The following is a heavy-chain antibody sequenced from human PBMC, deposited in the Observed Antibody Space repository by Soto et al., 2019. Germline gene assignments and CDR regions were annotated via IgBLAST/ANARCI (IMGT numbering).Heavy chain of an antibody. J-gene: IGHJ4*02. D-gene: IGHD3-16*01. CDR1: GDSASSNSAG. V-gene: IGHV6-1*01. Sequence: SQTLSLTCAVSGDSASSNSAGWNWIRQSPSRGLEWLGRTYYRSKWFNDYAVSVKNRITINPDTSKNQISLQLKSVTPEDAAVYYCARGGGVLDYWGQGTLVTVSS. CDR2: TYYRSKWFN. CDR3: ARGGGVLDY.